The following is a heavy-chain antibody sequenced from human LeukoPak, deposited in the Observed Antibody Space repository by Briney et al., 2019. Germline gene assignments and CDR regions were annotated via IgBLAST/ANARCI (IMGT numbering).Heavy chain of an antibody. CDR3: ARRSSGWSNWFDP. CDR2: IKEDESEK. D-gene: IGHD6-19*01. J-gene: IGHJ5*02. V-gene: IGHV3-7*05. Sequence: GGSLRLSCAASGFFFTNYWMSWVRQAPGKGLEWVANIKEDESEKYYVNSVKGRFTISRDNAKNSLFLHMNSLRAEDTAVYYCARRSSGWSNWFDPWGQGTLVTVSS. CDR1: GFFFTNYW.